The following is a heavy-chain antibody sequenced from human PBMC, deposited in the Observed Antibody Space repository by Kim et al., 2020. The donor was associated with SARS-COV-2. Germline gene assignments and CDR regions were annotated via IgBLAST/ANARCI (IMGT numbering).Heavy chain of an antibody. D-gene: IGHD1-26*01. V-gene: IGHV3-30*01. Sequence: SNKSYVDTVKGRFTNSRDHSKNTLYLQMNSLRAEDTAVYYCARDSGSYLPDWGQGTLVTVSS. CDR2: SNK. CDR3: ARDSGSYLPD. J-gene: IGHJ4*02.